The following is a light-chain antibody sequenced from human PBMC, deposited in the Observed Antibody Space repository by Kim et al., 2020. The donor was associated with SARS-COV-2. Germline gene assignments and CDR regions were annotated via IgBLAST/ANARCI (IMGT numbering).Light chain of an antibody. V-gene: IGLV3-19*01. CDR2: GNN. J-gene: IGLJ3*02. Sequence: AMGVTVSCTGQRDSIRSNYASWYQQKPGKAPVLVIYGNNNRPSGIPDRFSGSSSGNTASLTITGARAEDEADYYCNSRDSSGNHWVFGGGTQLTVL. CDR1: SIRSNY. CDR3: NSRDSSGNHWV.